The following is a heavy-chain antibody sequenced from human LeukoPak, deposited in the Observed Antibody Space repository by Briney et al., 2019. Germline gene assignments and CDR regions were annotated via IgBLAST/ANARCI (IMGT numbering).Heavy chain of an antibody. CDR3: ASMVVVAAILDYFDY. Sequence: SETLSLTCTVSGGSISSSSYYCGWIRQPPGKGLEWIGSIYYSGSTYYNPSLKSRVTISVDTSKNQFSLKLSSVTAADTAVYYCASMVVVAAILDYFDYWGQGTLVTVSS. CDR2: IYYSGST. J-gene: IGHJ4*02. CDR1: GGSISSSSYY. V-gene: IGHV4-39*01. D-gene: IGHD2-15*01.